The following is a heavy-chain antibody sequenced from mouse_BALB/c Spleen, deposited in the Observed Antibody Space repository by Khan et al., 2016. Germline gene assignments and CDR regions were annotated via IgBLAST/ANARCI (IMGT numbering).Heavy chain of an antibody. CDR1: GYTFTNYG. Sequence: QSQLVQSGPELKKPGKTVKISCKASGYTFTNYGMNWVKQAPGKGLKWMGWINTYSGESTYADDFKGRFAFSLETSANTAHLQINNLKNEDTATYFCARYRYYYGSSRYFDVWGAGTTVTVSS. CDR3: ARYRYYYGSSRYFDV. J-gene: IGHJ1*01. CDR2: INTYSGES. V-gene: IGHV9-3-1*01. D-gene: IGHD1-1*01.